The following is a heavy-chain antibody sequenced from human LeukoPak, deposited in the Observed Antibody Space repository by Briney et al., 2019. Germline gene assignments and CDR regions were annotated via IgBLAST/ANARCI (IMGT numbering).Heavy chain of an antibody. CDR3: ARVERSRWCFDL. CDR1: GGSISSYY. CDR2: IYYSGST. Sequence: SETLSLTCTVSGGSISSYYWSWIRQPPGKGLEWIGYIYYSGSTNYNPSLKSRVTISVDTSKNQFSLKLSSVTAADTAVYYCARVERSRWCFDLWGRGTLVTVSS. D-gene: IGHD5-24*01. J-gene: IGHJ2*01. V-gene: IGHV4-59*01.